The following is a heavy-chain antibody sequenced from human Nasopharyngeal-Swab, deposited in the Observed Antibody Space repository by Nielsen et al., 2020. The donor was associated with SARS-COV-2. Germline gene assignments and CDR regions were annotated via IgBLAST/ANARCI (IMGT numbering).Heavy chain of an antibody. CDR3: ARGVEMATIDNWFDP. CDR1: GSSFTSYW. CDR2: IYPGDSDT. Sequence: GGSLRLSCKGSGSSFTSYWIGWVRQMPGKGLEWMGIIYPGDSDTRYSPSFQGQVTISADKSISTAYLQWSSLKASDTAMYYCARGVEMATIDNWFDPWGQGTLVTVSS. D-gene: IGHD5-24*01. J-gene: IGHJ5*02. V-gene: IGHV5-51*01.